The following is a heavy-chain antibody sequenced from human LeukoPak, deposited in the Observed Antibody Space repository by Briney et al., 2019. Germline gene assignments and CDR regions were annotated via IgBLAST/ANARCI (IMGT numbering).Heavy chain of an antibody. J-gene: IGHJ6*02. CDR2: IIPILGIP. CDR3: ARDQGLTAPPPYGLDV. CDR1: GGAFSSYA. D-gene: IGHD5-18*01. Sequence: ASVKVSCKASGGAFSSYAVSWVRQAPGQGLEWMGGIIPILGIPNYAQKFQGRVTITADESTSTVYMELSSLRSEETAVYYCARDQGLTAPPPYGLDVWGQGTTVIVSS. V-gene: IGHV1-69*10.